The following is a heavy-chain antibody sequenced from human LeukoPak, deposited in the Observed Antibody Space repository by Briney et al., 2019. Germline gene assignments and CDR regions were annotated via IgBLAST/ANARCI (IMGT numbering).Heavy chain of an antibody. V-gene: IGHV1-18*01. J-gene: IGHJ4*02. Sequence: ASVKVSCKASGYTFTSYAMHWVRQAPGQGLEWMGWISAYNGNTNYAQKLQGRVTMTTDTSTSTAYMELRSLRSDDTAVYYCARKSEYSYGPYYFDYWGQGTLVTVSS. CDR2: ISAYNGNT. CDR3: ARKSEYSYGPYYFDY. CDR1: GYTFTSYA. D-gene: IGHD5-18*01.